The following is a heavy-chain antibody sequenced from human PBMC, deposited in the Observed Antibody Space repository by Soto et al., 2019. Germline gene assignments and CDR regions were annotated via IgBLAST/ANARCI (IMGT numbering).Heavy chain of an antibody. V-gene: IGHV3-23*01. CDR3: ATTDILVVPAATIRDYFAY. CDR1: GFTFSNYA. J-gene: IGHJ4*02. D-gene: IGHD2-2*01. CDR2: ISGSGGST. Sequence: GGSLRLSCAASGFTFSNYAMSWVRQAPGKGLAWVSAISGSGGSTYYADSVKGRFTISRDNAKNSLYLQMNSLRAEDTAVYYCATTDILVVPAATIRDYFAYWGQGTLVTVSS.